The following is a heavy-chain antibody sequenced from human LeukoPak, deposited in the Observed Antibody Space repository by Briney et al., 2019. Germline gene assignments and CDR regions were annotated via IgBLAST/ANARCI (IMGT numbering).Heavy chain of an antibody. V-gene: IGHV4-59*01. CDR3: ARGRYGWLPFDY. Sequence: PSETLSLTCTVSGGSMSSYYWSWIRQPPGKGLEWIGYIYYSESTNYNPSLKSRVTISVDTSKNQFTLKLSSVTAADTAVYYCARGRYGWLPFDYWGQGTLVTVSS. D-gene: IGHD3-16*01. J-gene: IGHJ4*02. CDR1: GGSMSSYY. CDR2: IYYSEST.